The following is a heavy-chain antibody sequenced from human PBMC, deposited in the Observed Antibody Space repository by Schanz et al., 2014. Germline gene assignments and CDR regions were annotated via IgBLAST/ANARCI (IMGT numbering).Heavy chain of an antibody. Sequence: EVQLVESGGGLVRPGDSLRLSCAASGFTFSSYNINWVRQAPGKGLEYISSISPSSSYIYYADSVKGRFTISRDNAKNTLYLPMNSLRAEDTAVYYCRLWFGELYYGMDVWGQGTTVTVSS. CDR3: RLWFGELYYGMDV. V-gene: IGHV3-21*02. D-gene: IGHD3-10*01. CDR2: ISPSSSYI. CDR1: GFTFSSYN. J-gene: IGHJ6*02.